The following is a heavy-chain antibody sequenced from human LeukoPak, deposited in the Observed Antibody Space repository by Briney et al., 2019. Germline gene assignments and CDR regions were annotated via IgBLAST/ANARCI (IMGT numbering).Heavy chain of an antibody. J-gene: IGHJ4*02. CDR3: VKDKWVDY. V-gene: IGHV3-64D*09. CDR1: GLTFRSYA. D-gene: IGHD1-26*01. CDR2: ISSDGRST. Sequence: GGSLRLSCSASGLTFRSYAMHWVRQAPGEGLKYVSSISSDGRSTYYADSVKGRLTISRDNSKSALYLQMSSLRPEDTAVYYCVKDKWVDYWGQGTLVTVSS.